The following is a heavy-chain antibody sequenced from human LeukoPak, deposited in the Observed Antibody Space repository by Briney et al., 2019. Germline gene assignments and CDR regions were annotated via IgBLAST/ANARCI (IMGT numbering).Heavy chain of an antibody. CDR3: ARDPGFWSGYQFDY. Sequence: PGGSLRLSCAASGFTFSSYWMSWVRQAPGKGLEWVANIKQDGSEKYYVDSVKGRFTISRDNAKNSLYLQMNSLGAEDTAVYYCARDPGFWSGYQFDYWGQGTLVTVSS. J-gene: IGHJ4*02. CDR1: GFTFSSYW. V-gene: IGHV3-7*01. D-gene: IGHD3-3*01. CDR2: IKQDGSEK.